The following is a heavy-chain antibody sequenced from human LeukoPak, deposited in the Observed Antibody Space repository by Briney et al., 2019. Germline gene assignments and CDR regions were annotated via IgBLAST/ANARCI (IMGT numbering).Heavy chain of an antibody. J-gene: IGHJ4*02. D-gene: IGHD3-22*01. CDR2: ISYDGSNE. Sequence: GGSLRLSCAASGFTFSSYVMHWVRQAPGKGLEWVAIISYDGSNEYYADSVKGRFTISRDNSKTTLYLQMNSLRAEDTAVYYCAKENWVYNWKYDSSGSGINYWGQGTRVTVSS. CDR1: GFTFSSYV. CDR3: AKENWVYNWKYDSSGSGINY. V-gene: IGHV3-30*04.